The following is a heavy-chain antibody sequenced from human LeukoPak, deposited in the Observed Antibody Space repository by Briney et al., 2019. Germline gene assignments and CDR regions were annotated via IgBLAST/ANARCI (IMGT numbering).Heavy chain of an antibody. Sequence: PSETLSLTCAVYGGSFSGYYWSWIRQPPGKGLEWIGEINHSGSTNYNPSLKGRVTISVDTSKNQFSLKLSSVAAADTAVYYCARERTMRYFDLWGRGTLVTVSS. CDR2: INHSGST. CDR1: GGSFSGYY. V-gene: IGHV4-34*01. CDR3: ARERTMRYFDL. D-gene: IGHD3-22*01. J-gene: IGHJ2*01.